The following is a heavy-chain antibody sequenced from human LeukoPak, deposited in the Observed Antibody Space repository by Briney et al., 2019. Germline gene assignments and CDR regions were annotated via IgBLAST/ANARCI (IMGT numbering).Heavy chain of an antibody. Sequence: GGSLRLSCAASGFIFSNYAMHWVRQAPGKGLEWVAVISYDGSNKYYADSVKGRFTISRDNSKNTLYLQMNSLRAEDTAVYYCAKDYGLGTMVRGVTLWYFDYWGQGTLVTVSS. V-gene: IGHV3-30*01. CDR3: AKDYGLGTMVRGVTLWYFDY. D-gene: IGHD3-10*01. CDR1: GFIFSNYA. J-gene: IGHJ4*02. CDR2: ISYDGSNK.